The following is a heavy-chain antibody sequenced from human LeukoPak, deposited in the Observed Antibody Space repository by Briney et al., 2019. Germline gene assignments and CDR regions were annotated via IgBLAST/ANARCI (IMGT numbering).Heavy chain of an antibody. CDR1: GGTFTSYA. V-gene: IGHV1-69*04. Sequence: ASVKVSCKASGGTFTSYAISWVRQAPGQGLEWMGRIIPILGIANYAQKFQGRVTITADKSTSTAYMELSSLRSEDTAVYYRASDETRYCSGGSCPYYFDYWGQGALVTVSS. CDR2: IIPILGIA. CDR3: ASDETRYCSGGSCPYYFDY. D-gene: IGHD2-15*01. J-gene: IGHJ4*02.